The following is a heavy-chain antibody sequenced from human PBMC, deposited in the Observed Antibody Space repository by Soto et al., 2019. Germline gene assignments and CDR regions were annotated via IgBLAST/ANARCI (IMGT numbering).Heavy chain of an antibody. D-gene: IGHD7-27*01. V-gene: IGHV4-30-4*01. J-gene: IGHJ4*02. CDR3: ARGPSGDKVHY. CDR1: GGHINGDYAC. Sequence: SETLSLTCTVFGGHINGDYACWSLICQPPGEGLEWIGHIFDSGTTYTNPSLRSQVAISLDTSKNHFSLTLSSVTAADTAVYYCARGPSGDKVHYWGQGALVTVSS. CDR2: IFDSGTT.